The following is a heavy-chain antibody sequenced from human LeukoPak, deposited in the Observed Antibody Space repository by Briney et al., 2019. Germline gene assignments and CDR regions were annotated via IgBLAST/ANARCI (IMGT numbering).Heavy chain of an antibody. D-gene: IGHD2-15*01. V-gene: IGHV1-18*01. Sequence: GSVKVSCKASGYTFTSYGISWVRQAPGHGLEWVGWVSAYNGSTNYAQKLQGRVTMPTDPSTSTAYMELRSVRYHATAVYYCERYCSGGSCLYNWFDPWGQRTLVTVST. J-gene: IGHJ5*02. CDR1: GYTFTSYG. CDR3: ERYCSGGSCLYNWFDP. CDR2: VSAYNGST.